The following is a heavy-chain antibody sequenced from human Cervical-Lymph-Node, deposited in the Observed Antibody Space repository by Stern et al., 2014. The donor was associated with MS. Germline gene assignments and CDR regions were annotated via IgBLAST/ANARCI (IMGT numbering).Heavy chain of an antibody. V-gene: IGHV4-59*01. J-gene: IGHJ5*02. CDR2: IYYSGGT. CDR3: ARDLATVGWFDP. CDR1: GGSISRNY. Sequence: VQLVESGPGLVKPAETLSLTCTVSGGSISRNYWSWIRQPPGKGLEWIGDIYYSGGTNYNPSLMSRVIISIDTSTTHFSLNLTSVTAADTAVYYCARDLATVGWFDPWGQGTLVTVSS. D-gene: IGHD4-23*01.